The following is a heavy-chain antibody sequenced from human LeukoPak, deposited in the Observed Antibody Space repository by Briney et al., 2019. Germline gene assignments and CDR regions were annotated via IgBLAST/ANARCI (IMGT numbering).Heavy chain of an antibody. CDR2: ISSSSSTI. Sequence: GGSLRLSCAASGFTFSSYSMNWVRQAPGKGLEWVSYISSSSSTIYYADSVKGRFTISRDNAKNSLYLQMNSLRAEDTAVYYCARGHFYGSGSYLNDYWGQGTLVTVSS. J-gene: IGHJ4*02. D-gene: IGHD3-10*01. CDR3: ARGHFYGSGSYLNDY. V-gene: IGHV3-48*01. CDR1: GFTFSSYS.